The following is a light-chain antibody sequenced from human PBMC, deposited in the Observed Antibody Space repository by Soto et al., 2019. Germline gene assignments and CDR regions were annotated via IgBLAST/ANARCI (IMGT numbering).Light chain of an antibody. V-gene: IGKV3-15*01. J-gene: IGKJ4*01. CDR2: GAS. CDR3: QQYDDWPPLT. CDR1: QDISTS. Sequence: EIVMTQSPATLSVSPRESATLSCRASQDISTSLAWYQQKPGQAPRFLIYGASARATGVPTRFSGSGSGTEFTLTISTLQSEDFAVYYCQQYDDWPPLTFGGGTKVEIK.